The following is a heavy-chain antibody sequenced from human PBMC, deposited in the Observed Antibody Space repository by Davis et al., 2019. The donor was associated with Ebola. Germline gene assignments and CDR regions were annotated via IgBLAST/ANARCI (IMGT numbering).Heavy chain of an antibody. J-gene: IGHJ6*04. V-gene: IGHV3-74*01. CDR2: INSDGSST. Sequence: HTGGSLRLSCAASGFTFSSYWMHWVRQVPGKGLVWVSRINSDGSSTSYADSVKGRFTISRDNAKNTLYLQMNSLRAEDTAVYYCARRSGYSYGYEGMDVWGKGTTVTVSS. CDR1: GFTFSSYW. CDR3: ARRSGYSYGYEGMDV. D-gene: IGHD5-18*01.